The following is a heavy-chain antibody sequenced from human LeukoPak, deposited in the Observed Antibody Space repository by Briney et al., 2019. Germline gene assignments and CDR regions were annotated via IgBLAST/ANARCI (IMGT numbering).Heavy chain of an antibody. CDR3: ARVYYYDSSGYYDAFDI. CDR2: IIPIFGTA. D-gene: IGHD3-22*01. CDR1: GGTFSSYA. Sequence: SVKVSCKASGGTFSSYAISWVRQAPGQGREWMGGIIPIFGTANYAQKFQGRVTITADESTSTAYMELSSLRSEDTAVYYCARVYYYDSSGYYDAFDIWGQGTMVTVSS. V-gene: IGHV1-69*01. J-gene: IGHJ3*02.